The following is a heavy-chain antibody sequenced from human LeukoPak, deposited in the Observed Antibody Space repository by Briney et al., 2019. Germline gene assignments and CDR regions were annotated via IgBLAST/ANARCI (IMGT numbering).Heavy chain of an antibody. J-gene: IGHJ3*02. CDR1: GYTLTELS. D-gene: IGHD5-24*01. CDR2: FDPEDGET. Sequence: ASVKVSRKVSGYTLTELSMHWVRQAPGKGLEWMGGFDPEDGETIYAQKFQGRVTMTEDTSTDTAYMELSSLRSEDTAVYYCATQLMATSDAFDIWGQGTMVTVSS. V-gene: IGHV1-24*01. CDR3: ATQLMATSDAFDI.